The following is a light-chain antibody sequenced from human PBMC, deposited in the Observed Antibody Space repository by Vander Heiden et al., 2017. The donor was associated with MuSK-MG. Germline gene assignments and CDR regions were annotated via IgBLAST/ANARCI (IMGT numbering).Light chain of an antibody. CDR3: QQYNNWQRT. CDR2: GAS. J-gene: IGKJ1*01. V-gene: IGKV3-15*01. CDR1: QSVSSN. Sequence: EIVMTQSPATRSVSPGERATLSCRASQSVSSNLAWYQQKPGQAPRLLIYGASTRATGIPARFSGSGSGTEFTLTISSLQSEDFAVYYCQQYNNWQRTFGQGTKVEIK.